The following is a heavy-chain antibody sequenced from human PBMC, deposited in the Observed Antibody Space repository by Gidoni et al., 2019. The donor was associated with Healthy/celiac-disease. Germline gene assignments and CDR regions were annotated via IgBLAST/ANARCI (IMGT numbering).Heavy chain of an antibody. Sequence: QVQLVESGGGVVQPGRSLRLSCAASGFTFRSYGLPWVRQAPGTGLEWVAVIWYDGSNKYYADSVKGRFTISRDNSKNTLYLQMNSLRAEDTAVYYCARVGTVSSSWGIYYYYYYYMDVWGKGTTVTVSS. CDR3: ARVGTVSSSWGIYYYYYYYMDV. D-gene: IGHD6-13*01. CDR1: GFTFRSYG. J-gene: IGHJ6*03. V-gene: IGHV3-33*01. CDR2: IWYDGSNK.